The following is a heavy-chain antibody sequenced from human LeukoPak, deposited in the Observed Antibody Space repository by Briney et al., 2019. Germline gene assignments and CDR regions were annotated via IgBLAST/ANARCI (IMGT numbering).Heavy chain of an antibody. Sequence: PGASLRLSCAASGFTFSSYAMSWVRQAPGKGLEWVSGISGNGGNTYYADSVKGRFTISRDNSKNTLYLQMNSLRAEDTAVYYCAKGGGYYDFWSGKTIDYWGQGTLVTVSS. J-gene: IGHJ4*02. CDR3: AKGGGYYDFWSGKTIDY. CDR2: ISGNGGNT. V-gene: IGHV3-23*01. D-gene: IGHD3-3*01. CDR1: GFTFSSYA.